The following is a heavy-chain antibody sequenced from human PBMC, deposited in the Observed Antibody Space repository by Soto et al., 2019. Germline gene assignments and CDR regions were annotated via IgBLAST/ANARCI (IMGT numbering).Heavy chain of an antibody. CDR2: IYWDNDK. J-gene: IGHJ6*02. D-gene: IGHD2-21*02. V-gene: IGHV2-5*02. CDR3: VHSRCGGDCLRSYSSHYYYGMDV. Sequence: QITLKESGPTLVKPTQTLTLTCTFSGFSLSTGGVGVGWIRQPPGKALEWLALIYWDNDKRYSPSLRSRLTVTKDTSKIHVVLTMTNMDPVDTATYYCVHSRCGGDCLRSYSSHYYYGMDVWGQGTTVTVFS. CDR1: GFSLSTGGVG.